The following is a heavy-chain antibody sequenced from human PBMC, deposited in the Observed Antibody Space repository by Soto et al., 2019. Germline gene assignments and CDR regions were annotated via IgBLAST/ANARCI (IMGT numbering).Heavy chain of an antibody. D-gene: IGHD1-26*01. Sequence: GGSLRLSFAASGFTFSSYSMNWFRQAPGKGLEWVSSISSSSSYIYYAGSVKGRFTISRDNAKNSLYLQMNSLRAEDTAVYYCARDSGAGGGFDYRGQGTLVTVSS. CDR2: ISSSSSYI. V-gene: IGHV3-21*01. J-gene: IGHJ4*02. CDR1: GFTFSSYS. CDR3: ARDSGAGGGFDY.